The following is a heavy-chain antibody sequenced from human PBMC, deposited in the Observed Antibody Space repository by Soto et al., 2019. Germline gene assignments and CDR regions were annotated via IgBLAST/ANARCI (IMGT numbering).Heavy chain of an antibody. CDR3: ATTGVAYSRLAFDY. D-gene: IGHD4-4*01. V-gene: IGHV1-2*04. J-gene: IGHJ4*02. Sequence: ASVKVSCKASGYTFTGYYMHWVRQAPGQGLEWMGWINPNSGGTNYAQKFQGWVTITRDTSISTAYMELSSPRSEDTAVYYCATTGVAYSRLAFDYWGQGTLVTVSS. CDR1: GYTFTGYY. CDR2: INPNSGGT.